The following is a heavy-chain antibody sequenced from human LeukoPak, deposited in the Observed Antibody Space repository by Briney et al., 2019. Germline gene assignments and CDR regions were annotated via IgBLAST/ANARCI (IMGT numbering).Heavy chain of an antibody. D-gene: IGHD1-1*01. CDR1: GYTFTNFG. CDR3: AAMTDWYDVNWFDP. Sequence: ASVKVSCKASGYTFTNFGISWVRQAPGQGLEWMGGIIPIFGTANYAQKFQGRVTITADESTSTAYMELSSLRSEDTAVYYCAAMTDWYDVNWFDPWGQGTLVTVSS. J-gene: IGHJ5*02. CDR2: IIPIFGTA. V-gene: IGHV1-69*13.